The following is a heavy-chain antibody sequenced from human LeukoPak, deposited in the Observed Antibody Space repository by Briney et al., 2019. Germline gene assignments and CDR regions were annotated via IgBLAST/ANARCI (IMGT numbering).Heavy chain of an antibody. CDR1: GFTFISYA. D-gene: IGHD2-15*01. J-gene: IGHJ5*02. Sequence: GGSLRLSCAASGFTFISYAMSWVRQAPGKGLEWVSAISGSGGSTYYADSVKGRFTISRDNSKNTLYLQMNSLRAEDTAVYYCAKDPEYCSGGSCYLNWFDPWGQGTLVTVSS. CDR3: AKDPEYCSGGSCYLNWFDP. V-gene: IGHV3-23*01. CDR2: ISGSGGST.